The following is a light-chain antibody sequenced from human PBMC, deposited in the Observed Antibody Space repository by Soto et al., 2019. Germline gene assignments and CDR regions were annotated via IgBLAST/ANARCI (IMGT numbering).Light chain of an antibody. J-gene: IGKJ1*01. CDR1: QSVTNNY. CDR3: QQYGSSPWT. CDR2: LAS. V-gene: IGKV3-20*01. Sequence: EIVLTQSPVTLSVSPGERATLSCRASQSVTNNYLAWYQQKTGQTPRLIVYLASRRATGIPDRFSGSGSGTHFTLTIRRMEPENFAVYYCQQYGSSPWTFGQGTKVEIK.